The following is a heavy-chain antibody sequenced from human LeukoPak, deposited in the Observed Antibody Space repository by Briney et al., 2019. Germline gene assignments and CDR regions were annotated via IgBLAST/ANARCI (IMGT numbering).Heavy chain of an antibody. J-gene: IGHJ4*02. CDR3: ARGAGDDSSGYYYDTPYYFDY. CDR1: GGSFSGYY. Sequence: SETLSLTCAVYGGSFSGYYWSWIRQPPGKGLEWIGEINHSGSTNYNPSRKSRVTISVDTSKNQFSLKLSSVTAADTAVYYCARGAGDDSSGYYYDTPYYFDYWGQGTLVTVSS. CDR2: INHSGST. D-gene: IGHD3-22*01. V-gene: IGHV4-34*01.